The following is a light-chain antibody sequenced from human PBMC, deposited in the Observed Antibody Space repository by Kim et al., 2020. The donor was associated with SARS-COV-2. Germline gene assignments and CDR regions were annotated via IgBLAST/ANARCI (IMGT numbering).Light chain of an antibody. CDR2: RNN. V-gene: IGLV1-47*01. CDR1: SSNIGTNF. J-gene: IGLJ3*02. Sequence: GQRVTSSCSGSSSNIGTNFVYWYQQVPGTAPKLLIYRNNQRASGVPGRFSGSKSGTSASLAITGLRSEDEADYYCAAWDDSLTGRVFGGGTQLTVL. CDR3: AAWDDSLTGRV.